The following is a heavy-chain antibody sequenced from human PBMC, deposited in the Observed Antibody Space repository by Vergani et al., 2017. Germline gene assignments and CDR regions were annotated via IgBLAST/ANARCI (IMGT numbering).Heavy chain of an antibody. V-gene: IGHV4-59*11. J-gene: IGHJ5*02. CDR2: IHYSENT. CDR3: ASDTHSGQRADR. D-gene: IGHD6-19*01. CDR1: FDSIRNLY. Sequence: VQLQESGPGPVKSSETLSLTCSVPFDSIRNLYCNWIRQPPGKGLEWLGSIHYSENTNYNPSLKTRVTISVDTSKNQFSLTLTSVTAADTAVYYCASDTHSGQRADRWGQGILVTVTS.